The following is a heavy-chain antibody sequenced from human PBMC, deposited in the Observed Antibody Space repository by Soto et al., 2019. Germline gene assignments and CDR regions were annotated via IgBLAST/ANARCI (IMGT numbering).Heavy chain of an antibody. D-gene: IGHD5-18*01. Sequence: VQLVESGGGLVQPGGSLRLSCAGSGFTVTDNHMTWVRQAPGRGPEWVSTIYYNGNTFHADSVWGRFTISRDTSKNMLYLQMNSLRAEDTAVDYCATGGDTAKDGYWGQGTLVTVSS. CDR1: GFTVTDNH. CDR2: IYYNGNT. J-gene: IGHJ4*02. V-gene: IGHV3-53*01. CDR3: ATGGDTAKDGY.